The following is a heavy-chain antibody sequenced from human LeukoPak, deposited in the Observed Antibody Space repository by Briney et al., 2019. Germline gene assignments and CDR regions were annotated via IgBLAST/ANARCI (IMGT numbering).Heavy chain of an antibody. CDR1: GYTLSELS. D-gene: IGHD3-22*01. Sequence: ASVKVSCKVSGYTLSELSMHWVRQAPGKGLEWMGGFDPEDDERVYAQKFQGRVTMTEDTPTDTAYMELSSLRSEDTAIYYCATELRSGYFDYWGQGTLVTVSS. V-gene: IGHV1-24*01. CDR3: ATELRSGYFDY. CDR2: FDPEDDER. J-gene: IGHJ4*02.